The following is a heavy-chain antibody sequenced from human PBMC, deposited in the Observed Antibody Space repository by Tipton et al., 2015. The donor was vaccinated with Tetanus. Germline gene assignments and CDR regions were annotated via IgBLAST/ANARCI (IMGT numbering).Heavy chain of an antibody. D-gene: IGHD4-17*01. V-gene: IGHV3-66*01. Sequence: SLRLSCAASGFTVSSNYMSWVRQAPGKGLEWVSVIYSGGSTYYADSVKGRFTISRDNSKNTLFPQMNSLRAEDTAMYYCARDRDGDYAAFDYWGQGTLVTVSS. CDR2: IYSGGST. CDR1: GFTVSSNY. J-gene: IGHJ4*02. CDR3: ARDRDGDYAAFDY.